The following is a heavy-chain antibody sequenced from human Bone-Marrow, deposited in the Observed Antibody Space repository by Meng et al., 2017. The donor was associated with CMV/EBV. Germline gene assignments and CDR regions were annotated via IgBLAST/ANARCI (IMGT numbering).Heavy chain of an antibody. CDR1: GGYWSGYD. CDR3: ARAQAVAGRFCVY. V-gene: IGHV4-34*01. J-gene: IGHJ4*02. Sequence: AEVKEGAAGLVTPTETLTPACAVYGGYWSGYDWSWIRQPQGKGLEWSGEINNSGSTNYNPSLKIRITISVDTSKNQFSLKLSSVTAADTAVYYCARAQAVAGRFCVYWGQGTLVTVSS. D-gene: IGHD6-19*01. CDR2: INNSGST.